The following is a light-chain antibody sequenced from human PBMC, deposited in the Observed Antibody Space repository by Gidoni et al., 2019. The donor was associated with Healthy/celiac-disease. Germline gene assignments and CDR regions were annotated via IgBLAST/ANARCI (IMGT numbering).Light chain of an antibody. CDR3: QQSYSTLTWT. CDR1: QSISSY. J-gene: IGKJ1*01. CDR2: AAS. V-gene: IGKV1-39*01. Sequence: DIQMTQSPSSLSASVGDRVTITCRASQSISSYLNWYQQKPGKAPKLLIYAASSLQSGVPSRFSGSGSGTEFTLTISSLQPEDFATYYCQQSYSTLTWTFXQXTKVEIK.